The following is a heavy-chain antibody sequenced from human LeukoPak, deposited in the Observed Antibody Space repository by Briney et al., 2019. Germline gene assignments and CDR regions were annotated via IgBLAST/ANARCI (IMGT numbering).Heavy chain of an antibody. CDR3: AREPRDIVVVPAALGNWFDP. V-gene: IGHV1-69*05. D-gene: IGHD2-2*01. Sequence: SSVKVSCKASGATFSSYAISWVRQAPGQGLEWIGRIIPIFGTANYAQKFQGRVTITTDESTSTAYMELSSLRSEDTAVYYCAREPRDIVVVPAALGNWFDPWGQGTLVTVSS. J-gene: IGHJ5*02. CDR1: GATFSSYA. CDR2: IIPIFGTA.